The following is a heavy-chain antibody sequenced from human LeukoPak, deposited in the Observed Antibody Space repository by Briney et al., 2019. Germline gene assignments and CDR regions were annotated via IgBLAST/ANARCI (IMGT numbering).Heavy chain of an antibody. D-gene: IGHD6-13*01. J-gene: IGHJ4*02. CDR3: ARDLAYSSSWLDYLDY. CDR1: GYTFTGYY. Sequence: ASVKVSCKASGYTFTGYYMHWVRQAPGQGLEWMGWINPNSGGTNYAQKFQGRVTMTRDTSISTAYMELSRLRSDDTAVYYCARDLAYSSSWLDYLDYWGQGTLVTVSS. CDR2: INPNSGGT. V-gene: IGHV1-2*02.